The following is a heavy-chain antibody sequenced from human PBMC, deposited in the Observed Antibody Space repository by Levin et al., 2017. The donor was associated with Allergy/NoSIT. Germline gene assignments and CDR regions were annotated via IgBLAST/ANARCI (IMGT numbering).Heavy chain of an antibody. CDR2: INPNSGGT. Sequence: SGESLKISCKTSGYTFTDYTMHWVRQAPGQGLEWMGRINPNSGGTDSAQKFQGRVTMTRDTSITTAYMELSRLKSDDTGVYYCATRAGGYSSGLYVWGQGTTVTVSS. J-gene: IGHJ6*02. V-gene: IGHV1-2*05. CDR3: ATRAGGYSSGLYV. D-gene: IGHD6-19*01. CDR1: GYTFTDYT.